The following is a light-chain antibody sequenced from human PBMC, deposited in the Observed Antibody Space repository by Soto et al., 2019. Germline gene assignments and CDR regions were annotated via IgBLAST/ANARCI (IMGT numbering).Light chain of an antibody. CDR1: QSISSW. J-gene: IGKJ2*01. V-gene: IGKV1-5*03. Sequence: DIQMTQSPSTLSASVGDRVTITCRASQSISSWLAWYQQKPGKAPNLLIYKASTLGSGAPSRFSGGGSGTEFTLTISSLYPDDVATYYCQQQSSSSPYTFGQGTKLEIK. CDR2: KAS. CDR3: QQQSSSSPYT.